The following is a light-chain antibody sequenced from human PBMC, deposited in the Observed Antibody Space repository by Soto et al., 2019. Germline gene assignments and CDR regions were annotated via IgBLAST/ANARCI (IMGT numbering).Light chain of an antibody. J-gene: IGLJ2*01. CDR3: SSYAGSNTVV. CDR2: EVS. V-gene: IGLV2-8*01. Sequence: QSALSQPPSASGSPGQSVTISCTGTSSDVGGYNYVSWYQQHPGKAPKLMIYEVSKRPSGVPDRFSGSKSGNTASLTVSGLHADDDSDYYCSSYAGSNTVVFGEGTKLTVL. CDR1: SSDVGGYNY.